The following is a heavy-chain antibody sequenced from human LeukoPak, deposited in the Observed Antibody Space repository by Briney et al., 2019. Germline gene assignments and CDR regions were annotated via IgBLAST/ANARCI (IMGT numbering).Heavy chain of an antibody. CDR2: IIPIFGTA. CDR1: GGTFSSYA. D-gene: IGHD1-26*01. J-gene: IGHJ4*02. Sequence: ASVKVSCKASGGTFSSYAISWVRQAPGQGLEWMGGIIPIFGTANYAQKFQGRVTITADESTSTAYMELSSLRSENTAVYYCARESGSYSAFDYWGQGTLVTVSS. CDR3: ARESGSYSAFDY. V-gene: IGHV1-69*13.